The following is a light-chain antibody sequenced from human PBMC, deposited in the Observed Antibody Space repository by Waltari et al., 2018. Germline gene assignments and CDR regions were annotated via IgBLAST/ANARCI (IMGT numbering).Light chain of an antibody. CDR3: GAWDDKVKAWL. V-gene: IGLV1-44*01. CDR2: ATN. Sequence: LTQSPSLSGTPGQRITISCSGYLPNIRIHPINWYQPFPGAAPRVVRTATNERPSGIPDRFSGSKSGNSASLTISGLRFEDGSDFYCGAWDDKVKAWLFGGGTTVTVL. CDR1: LPNIRIHP. J-gene: IGLJ2*01.